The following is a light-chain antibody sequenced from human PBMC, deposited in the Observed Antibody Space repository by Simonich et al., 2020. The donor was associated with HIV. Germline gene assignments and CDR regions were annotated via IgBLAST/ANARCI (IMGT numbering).Light chain of an antibody. CDR2: QNA. CDR3: QAWDSSLRVV. V-gene: IGLV3-1*01. Sequence: SYELTQPPSVSVSPGQTASIPCSGDKLGHKFACWYQQKPGQSPELVLYQNAKRHSGIPERFSGSNSGNTATLTISGTQAMDEADYYCQAWDSSLRVVFGRGTKLTVL. CDR1: KLGHKF. J-gene: IGLJ2*01.